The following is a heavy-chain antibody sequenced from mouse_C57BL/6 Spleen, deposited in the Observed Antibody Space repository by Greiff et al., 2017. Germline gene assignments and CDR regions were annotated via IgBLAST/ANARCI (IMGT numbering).Heavy chain of an antibody. V-gene: IGHV2-2*01. CDR3: GRKGCDGNDLDG. Sequence: VQLVESGPGLVQPSQSLSITCTASGFSLTGYGVHWVRQSPGKGLEWLGEIWSGGSSDYNAAFITRLSISKDNSKSQVFFKMNSRQADDNAIYYCGRKGCDGNDLDGWGQGPTLTVA. CDR1: GFSLTGYG. D-gene: IGHD2-2*01. CDR2: IWSGGSS. J-gene: IGHJ2*01.